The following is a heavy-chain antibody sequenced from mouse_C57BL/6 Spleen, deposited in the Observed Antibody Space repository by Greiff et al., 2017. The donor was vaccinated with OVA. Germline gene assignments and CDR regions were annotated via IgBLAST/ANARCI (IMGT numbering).Heavy chain of an antibody. CDR3: VKDSNYYFDY. J-gene: IGHJ2*01. D-gene: IGHD2-5*01. CDR2: IRSKSNNYAT. Sequence: EVKLVESGGGLVQPKGSLKLSCAASGFSFNTYAMNWVRQAPGKGLEWVARIRSKSNNYATYYAESVKDRFTISRDDSESMLYLQMNNLKTEDTAMYYCVKDSNYYFDYWGQGTTLTVSS. V-gene: IGHV10-1*01. CDR1: GFSFNTYA.